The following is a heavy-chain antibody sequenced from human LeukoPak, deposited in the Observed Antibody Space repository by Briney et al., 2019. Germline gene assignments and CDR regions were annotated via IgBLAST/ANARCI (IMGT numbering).Heavy chain of an antibody. CDR1: GFTFGSYS. Sequence: GGPLRLSCAASGFTFGSYSMTWVRQAPGKGLEWVSSISSSSTYIYYADSVKGRFTISRDNAENSLHLQMNSLRAEDTAVYYCARDPYSSGWYGGPSWFDPWGQGTLVTVSS. CDR2: ISSSSTYI. CDR3: ARDPYSSGWYGGPSWFDP. J-gene: IGHJ5*02. D-gene: IGHD6-19*01. V-gene: IGHV3-21*01.